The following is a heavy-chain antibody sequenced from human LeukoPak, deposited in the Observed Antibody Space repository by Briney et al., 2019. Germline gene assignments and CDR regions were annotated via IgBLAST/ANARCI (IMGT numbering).Heavy chain of an antibody. D-gene: IGHD2-2*01. CDR3: ANAYQLLLLIDY. V-gene: IGHV3-23*01. CDR2: ISGSGGST. CDR1: GFTFSSYA. Sequence: GGSLRLSCAASGFTFSSYAMSWVRQAPGKGLEWVSAISGSGGSTYYADSVKGRFTISRDNSKNTLYLQMNSLRAEDTAVYYRANAYQLLLLIDYWGQGTLVTVSS. J-gene: IGHJ4*02.